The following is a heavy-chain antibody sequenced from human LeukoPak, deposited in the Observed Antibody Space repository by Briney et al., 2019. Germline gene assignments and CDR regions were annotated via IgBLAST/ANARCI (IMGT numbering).Heavy chain of an antibody. Sequence: GGSLRLSCAASGFTFKNSGMSWVRQAPGRGLEWVSTIIVSRDNSYYADSVKGRFTISRDFSQNTLHLEVESRRTRDTALYYCAKDLWFGGSAFDSWGQGTLVTVSS. J-gene: IGHJ4*01. V-gene: IGHV3-23*01. CDR2: IIVSRDNS. CDR3: AKDLWFGGSAFDS. CDR1: GFTFKNSG. D-gene: IGHD3-10*01.